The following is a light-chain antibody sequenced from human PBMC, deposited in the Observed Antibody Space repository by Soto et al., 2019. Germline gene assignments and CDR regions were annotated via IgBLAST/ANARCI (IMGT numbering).Light chain of an antibody. Sequence: EVVLTQYPGTLSLSPGERATLSCRASQSVSTSVGWYQQKPGQAPRLLIYGASNRATGIPDRFSGSGSGTDFTLTISRLEPEDFAVYYCQQYGSSGTFGQGTLPEVK. CDR2: GAS. J-gene: IGKJ5*01. CDR3: QQYGSSGT. CDR1: QSVSTS. V-gene: IGKV3-20*01.